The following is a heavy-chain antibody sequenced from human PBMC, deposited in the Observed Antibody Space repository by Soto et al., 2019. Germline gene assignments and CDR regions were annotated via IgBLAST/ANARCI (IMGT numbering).Heavy chain of an antibody. V-gene: IGHV1-18*01. CDR3: AKGFLEWLSPSFDY. J-gene: IGHJ4*02. D-gene: IGHD3-3*01. CDR1: GYTFTSYG. CDR2: ISAYNGNT. Sequence: QVQLVQFGAEVKKPGASVKVSCKASGYTFTSYGISWVRQAPGQGPEWMGWISAYNGNTNYAQKLQGKDTNTTYTSTSTASMELMSLRSDDTAVYYCAKGFLEWLSPSFDYWGQRTLVTVSS.